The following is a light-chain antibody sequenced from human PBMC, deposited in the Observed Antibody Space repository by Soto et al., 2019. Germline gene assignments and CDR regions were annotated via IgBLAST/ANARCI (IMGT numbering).Light chain of an antibody. Sequence: DIVMTQSPATLSVSPGERATLSCRASQSISSNLAWYQQKPGQAPRLLIYRASTRATGIPARFSGSGSGTDFTLTISSLQSEDFAIYYCQHYNNGPPWTFGQGTKVEIK. J-gene: IGKJ1*01. CDR1: QSISSN. V-gene: IGKV3-15*01. CDR2: RAS. CDR3: QHYNNGPPWT.